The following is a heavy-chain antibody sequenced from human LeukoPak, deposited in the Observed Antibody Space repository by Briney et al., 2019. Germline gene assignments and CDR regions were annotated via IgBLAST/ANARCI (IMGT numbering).Heavy chain of an antibody. J-gene: IGHJ4*02. D-gene: IGHD5-18*01. Sequence: GASVKVSCKASGYTFTSFGISWVRQAPGQGLEWMGWISAYNGNTNYAQKLQGRVTMTTDTSTSTAYMEIRSLRSDDTAVYYCTRDLGVDTTMIFFDYWSQGSLVTVSS. V-gene: IGHV1-18*01. CDR3: TRDLGVDTTMIFFDY. CDR2: ISAYNGNT. CDR1: GYTFTSFG.